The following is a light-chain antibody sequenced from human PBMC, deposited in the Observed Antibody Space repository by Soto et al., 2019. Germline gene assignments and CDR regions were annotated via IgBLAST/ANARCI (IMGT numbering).Light chain of an antibody. CDR1: QSVSSY. Sequence: EIVLTQSPATLSLSPGERATLSCRASQSVSSYLAWYQQKPGQAPRLLIYDASNRATGIPARFSGSGSGTDFTLTIGSLEPEDFAVYYGEQRSNWPPTFGQGTKLEIK. V-gene: IGKV3-11*01. CDR3: EQRSNWPPT. CDR2: DAS. J-gene: IGKJ2*01.